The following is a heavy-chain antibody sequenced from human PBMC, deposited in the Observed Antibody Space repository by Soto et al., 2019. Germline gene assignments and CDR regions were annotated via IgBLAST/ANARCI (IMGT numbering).Heavy chain of an antibody. J-gene: IGHJ4*02. CDR1: GGSINSADYY. CDR3: ARGPTSDKVDY. D-gene: IGHD3-10*01. V-gene: IGHV4-30-4*01. Sequence: PSETLSLTCTVSGGSINSADYYWSWIRQPPGEGLEWIGHIYDSGKTYTNPSLQSQVTMSVDTSKTQFSLRLTSVTAADTAVYYCARGPTSDKVDYWGQGTLVTVSS. CDR2: IYDSGKT.